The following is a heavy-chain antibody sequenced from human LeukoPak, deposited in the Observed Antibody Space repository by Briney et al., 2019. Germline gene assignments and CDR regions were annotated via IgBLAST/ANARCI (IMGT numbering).Heavy chain of an antibody. CDR1: GGSISSYY. J-gene: IGHJ4*02. CDR2: IYYSGST. Sequence: SETLSLTCTVSGGSISSYYWSWIRQPPGKGLEWVAYIYYSGSTNYNPSLASRVTMSVDTSRAQFFLRLSPVTAADTAIYYCASRPADTTWYGVFDYWSQGTLVTVSS. CDR3: ASRPADTTWYGVFDY. D-gene: IGHD3-10*01. V-gene: IGHV4-59*01.